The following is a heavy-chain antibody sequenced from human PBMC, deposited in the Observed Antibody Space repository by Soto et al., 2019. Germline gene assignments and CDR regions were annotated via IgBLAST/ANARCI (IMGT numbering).Heavy chain of an antibody. CDR2: MYYTGVT. CDR3: ARDPRGRRSGRFHP. Sequence: QVQLQESGPGLVKPSQTLSLTCTVSGDSITSGGYFWTWIRQHPGKGLEWIGYMYYTGVTWYNPSLKSRVTISIDTSKNQFSLNLSSMTAADTAVYFWARDPRGRRSGRFHPWGQGTLVTVAS. D-gene: IGHD3-10*01. V-gene: IGHV4-31*03. CDR1: GDSITSGGYF. J-gene: IGHJ5*02.